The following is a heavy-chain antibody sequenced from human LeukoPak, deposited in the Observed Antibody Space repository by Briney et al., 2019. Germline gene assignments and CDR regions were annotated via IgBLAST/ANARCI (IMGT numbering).Heavy chain of an antibody. CDR3: ARGGEMATQPTGY. V-gene: IGHV3-53*01. Sequence: TGGSLRLSCAASEFTVSSNYMSWVRQAPGKGLEWVSVIYSGGSTYYANSVKGRFTISRHSSRNTLYLQMNSLRAEDTAVYYCARGGEMATQPTGYWGQGTLVTVSS. D-gene: IGHD5-24*01. CDR2: IYSGGST. J-gene: IGHJ4*02. CDR1: EFTVSSNY.